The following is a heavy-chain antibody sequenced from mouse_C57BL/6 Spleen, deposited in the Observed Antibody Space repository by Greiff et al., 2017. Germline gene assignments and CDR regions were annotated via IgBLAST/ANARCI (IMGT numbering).Heavy chain of an antibody. J-gene: IGHJ2*01. CDR1: GYTFTSYW. V-gene: IGHV1-52*01. CDR2: IDPSDSET. Sequence: QVQLQQPGAELVRPGSSVKLSCKASGYTFTSYWMPWVKPRPIQGLEWIGNIDPSDSETHYNQKFKDKATLTVAKSSSTAYMQLSSLTSEDSAVYYCARAGGYAFDYWGQGTTLTVSS. CDR3: ARAGGYAFDY. D-gene: IGHD2-2*01.